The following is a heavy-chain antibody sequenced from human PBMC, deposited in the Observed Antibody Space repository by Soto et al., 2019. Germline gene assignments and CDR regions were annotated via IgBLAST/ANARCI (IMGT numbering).Heavy chain of an antibody. D-gene: IGHD3-10*01. CDR2: IKQDESEK. CDR1: GFTFSSYW. CDR3: ARDEMAMVRSIDY. J-gene: IGHJ4*02. Sequence: PGGSLRLSCAASGFTFSSYWMSWVRQAPGKGLEWVATIKQDESEKYYVDSVKGRFTISRDNSKNTLYLQMNSLRAEDTAVYYCARDEMAMVRSIDYWGQGTLVTVSS. V-gene: IGHV3-7*01.